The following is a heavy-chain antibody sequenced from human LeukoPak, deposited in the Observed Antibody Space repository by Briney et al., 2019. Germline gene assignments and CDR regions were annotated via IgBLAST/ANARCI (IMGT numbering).Heavy chain of an antibody. J-gene: IGHJ4*02. CDR1: GGSISSGSYY. CDR3: ARDNWGTIDY. CDR2: IYTSGST. Sequence: SETLSLTCTVSGGSISSGSYYWSWIRQPAGKGLEWIGRIYTSGSTNYNSSLKSRVTISVDTSKNQFSLKLSSVAAADTAVHYCARDNWGTIDYWGQGTLVTVSS. D-gene: IGHD7-27*01. V-gene: IGHV4-61*02.